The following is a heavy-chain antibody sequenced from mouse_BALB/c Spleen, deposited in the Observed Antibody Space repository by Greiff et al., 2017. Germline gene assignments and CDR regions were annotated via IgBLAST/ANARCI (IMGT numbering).Heavy chain of an antibody. CDR1: GFTFSSFG. D-gene: IGHD1-1*01. CDR3: ARSYGSSYRYYFDY. CDR2: ISSGSSTI. Sequence: EVQVVESGGGLVQPGGSRKLSCAASGFTFSSFGMHWVRQAPEKGLEWVAYISSGSSTIYYADTVKGRFTISRDNPKNTLFLQMTSLRSEDTAMYYCARSYGSSYRYYFDYWGQGTTLTVSS. J-gene: IGHJ2*01. V-gene: IGHV5-17*02.